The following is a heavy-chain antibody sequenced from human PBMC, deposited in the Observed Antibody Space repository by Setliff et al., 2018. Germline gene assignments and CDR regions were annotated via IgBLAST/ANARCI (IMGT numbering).Heavy chain of an antibody. J-gene: IGHJ3*02. D-gene: IGHD7-27*01. CDR2: IIPIFGTA. Sequence: SVKVSCKASGGTFSSYAISWVRQAPGQGLEWMGGIIPIFGTANYAQKFQGRVTITTDESTSTAYMELSSLRSEDTAVYYCARDPGYGGNWGRPDDAIDIWGQGTMVTVSS. V-gene: IGHV1-69*05. CDR3: ARDPGYGGNWGRPDDAIDI. CDR1: GGTFSSYA.